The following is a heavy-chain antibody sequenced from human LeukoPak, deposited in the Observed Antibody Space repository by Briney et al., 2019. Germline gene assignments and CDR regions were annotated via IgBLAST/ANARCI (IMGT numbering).Heavy chain of an antibody. CDR2: IWYDGSNK. CDR3: ARDYGGVFDY. CDR1: GFTFRSYG. J-gene: IGHJ4*02. Sequence: GRSLRLSCAASGFTFRSYGMHWVRQAPGKGLEWVAVIWYDGSNKYYADSVKGRFTISRDNSKNTLYLQMNSLRAEDTAVYYCARDYGGVFDYWGQGTLVTVSS. D-gene: IGHD4-23*01. V-gene: IGHV3-33*01.